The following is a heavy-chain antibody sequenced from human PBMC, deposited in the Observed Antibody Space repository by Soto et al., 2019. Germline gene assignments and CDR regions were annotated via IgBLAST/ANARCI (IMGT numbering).Heavy chain of an antibody. CDR3: ARDDVLCDGGRCYGVLLDV. CDR2: IQSGGPT. J-gene: IGHJ6*04. V-gene: IGHV3-66*01. Sequence: EVQLVESGGGLVQPGGSLRLSCAASGFTVSSKYMSWVRQAPGKGLEWVSLIQSGGPTYYADSVKGRFTISRDTSENTVHLQMDSLRAEDTAVDYCARDDVLCDGGRCYGVLLDVWGKGTTVTVSS. D-gene: IGHD2-15*01. CDR1: GFTVSSKY.